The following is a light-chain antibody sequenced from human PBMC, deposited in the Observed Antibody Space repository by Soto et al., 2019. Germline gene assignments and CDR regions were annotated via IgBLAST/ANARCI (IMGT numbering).Light chain of an antibody. J-gene: IGKJ5*01. CDR1: QSVSSN. CDR2: GAS. CDR3: QQYGSSHT. V-gene: IGKV3-20*01. Sequence: EIVFAQCPGTLYLSPGEGATLSCRASQSVSSNLAWYQQKPGQPPRLLIYGASTRATGIPARFSGSGSGTEFTLTISRLEPADSALYYCQQYGSSHTFGQGTRLEIK.